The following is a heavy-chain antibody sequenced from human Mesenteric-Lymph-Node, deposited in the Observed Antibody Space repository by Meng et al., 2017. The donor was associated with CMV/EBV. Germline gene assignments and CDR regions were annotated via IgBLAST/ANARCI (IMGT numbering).Heavy chain of an antibody. V-gene: IGHV3-21*04. CDR3: ARGQVGGTTPFHY. CDR1: GFTFSSYS. D-gene: IGHD1-26*01. J-gene: IGHJ4*02. CDR2: ISSSSSYI. Sequence: GGSLRLSCAASGFTFSSYSMNWVRQAPGKGLEWVSSISSSSSYIYYADSVKGRFTISRDNAKNSLYLQMNSLRAEDTALYYCARGQVGGTTPFHYWGQGTLVTVSS.